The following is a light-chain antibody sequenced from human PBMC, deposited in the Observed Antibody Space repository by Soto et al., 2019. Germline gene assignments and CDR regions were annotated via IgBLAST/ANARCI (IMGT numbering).Light chain of an antibody. CDR2: NVR. Sequence: QSALTQPASVSGSPGQSITISCTGTSSDVGGYDYVSWYQQHPGKAPKLMIYNVRNRPSGASNRFSGSKAGNTASPTISGLQAEDEAADYCSSYTSSSTVVFGGGTKVTVL. J-gene: IGLJ2*01. V-gene: IGLV2-14*01. CDR3: SSYTSSSTVV. CDR1: SSDVGGYDY.